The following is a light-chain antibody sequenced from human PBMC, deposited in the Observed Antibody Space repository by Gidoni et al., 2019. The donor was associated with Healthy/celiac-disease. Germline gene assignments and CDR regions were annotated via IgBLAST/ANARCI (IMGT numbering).Light chain of an antibody. J-gene: IGKJ2*04. V-gene: IGKV3-11*01. CDR2: DAS. CDR3: QQRSNWPCS. Sequence: EIELTQSPATLSLSPGERATLSCRASQSVSSYLAWYQQKPGQAPRRPIYDASNRATGIPARFSGSGSGTDFTLPISRLAPEDFAVYYCQQRSNWPCSFGQGTKLEIK. CDR1: QSVSSY.